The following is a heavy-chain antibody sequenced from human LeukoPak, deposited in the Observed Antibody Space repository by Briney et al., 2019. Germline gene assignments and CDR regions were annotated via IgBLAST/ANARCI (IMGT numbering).Heavy chain of an antibody. CDR2: ISSSSTYI. D-gene: IGHD6-13*01. CDR3: AELPRIAAANDY. J-gene: IGHJ4*02. V-gene: IGHV3-21*01. Sequence: GGSLRLSCAASGFTFSSYSMNWVRQAPGKGLEWVSSISSSSTYIYYADSVKGRFTISRDNAKNSLYLQMNSLRAEDMAVYYCAELPRIAAANDYWGQGTLVTVSS. CDR1: GFTFSSYS.